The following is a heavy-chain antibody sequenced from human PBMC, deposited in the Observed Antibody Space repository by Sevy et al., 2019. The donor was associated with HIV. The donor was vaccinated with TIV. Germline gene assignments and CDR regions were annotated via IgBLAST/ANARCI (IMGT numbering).Heavy chain of an antibody. Sequence: GGSLRLSCAASGLTFGNYAMSWVRQAPGKGLEWVSRMSGRGGSTDYADSVKGRFTISRDNSKNTLYLQMNSLRAEDTAIYYCAKDVPDQSWYDDFWSGSPCFDYWGRGTLVTVSS. D-gene: IGHD3-3*01. V-gene: IGHV3-23*01. CDR3: AKDVPDQSWYDDFWSGSPCFDY. J-gene: IGHJ4*02. CDR2: MSGRGGST. CDR1: GLTFGNYA.